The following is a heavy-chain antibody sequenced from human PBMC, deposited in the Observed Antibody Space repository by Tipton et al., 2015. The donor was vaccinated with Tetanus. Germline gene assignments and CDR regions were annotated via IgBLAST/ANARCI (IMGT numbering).Heavy chain of an antibody. CDR2: IFYAGST. V-gene: IGHV4-59*12. Sequence: TLSLTCTVSGASISSYYWSWIRQSPGKGLEWIGYIFYAGSTNSNPSLKSRVTISVDKAKNQFSLKLTSVTAADTAVYYCAILPKHWLAPRGAPWGQGILVTVSS. CDR1: GASISSYY. J-gene: IGHJ5*02. D-gene: IGHD6-19*01. CDR3: AILPKHWLAPRGAP.